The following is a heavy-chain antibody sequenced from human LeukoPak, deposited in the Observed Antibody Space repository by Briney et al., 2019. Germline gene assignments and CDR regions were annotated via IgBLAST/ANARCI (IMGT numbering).Heavy chain of an antibody. CDR3: ARGAGYGGNLALYYMDV. CDR2: IIPIFGTA. Sequence: AASVKVSCKASGGTFSSYAISWVRQAPGQGLEWMGGIIPIFGTANYAQKFQGRVTITTDESTSTAYMGLSSLRSEDTAVYYCARGAGYGGNLALYYMDVWGKGTTVTVSS. CDR1: GGTFSSYA. J-gene: IGHJ6*03. V-gene: IGHV1-69*05. D-gene: IGHD4-23*01.